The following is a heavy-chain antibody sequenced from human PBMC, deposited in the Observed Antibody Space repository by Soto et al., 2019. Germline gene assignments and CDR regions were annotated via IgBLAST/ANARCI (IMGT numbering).Heavy chain of an antibody. D-gene: IGHD6-19*01. J-gene: IGHJ4*02. V-gene: IGHV3-23*01. CDR3: AKDLGPGYSSGWYSD. CDR1: GFTFSSYA. CDR2: ISGSGGST. Sequence: GGSLRLSCAASGFTFSSYAMSWVRQAPGKGLEWVSAISGSGGSTYYADSVKGRFTISRDNSKNTLYLQMNSLRAEDTAVYYCAKDLGPGYSSGWYSDWGQGTLVTVSS.